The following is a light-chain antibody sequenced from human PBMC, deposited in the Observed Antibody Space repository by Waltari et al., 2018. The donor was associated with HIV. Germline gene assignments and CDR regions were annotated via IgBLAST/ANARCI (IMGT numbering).Light chain of an antibody. CDR1: QSVRSN. V-gene: IGKV3-15*01. CDR3: QQYNNGPPWT. J-gene: IGKJ1*01. Sequence: ATLSVSPGERATVSCSDSQSVRSNLAWYQQKPGQAPRLLIYGASTRATGIPARFSGSGSGTDFTFTISSLQSEDVAVYYCQQYNNGPPWTFGQGSKVEIK. CDR2: GAS.